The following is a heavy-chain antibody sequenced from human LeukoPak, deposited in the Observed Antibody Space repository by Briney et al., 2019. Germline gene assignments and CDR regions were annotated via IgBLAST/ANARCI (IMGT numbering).Heavy chain of an antibody. V-gene: IGHV1-69*05. Sequence: SVKISCKASGGTFSSYAISWVRQAPGQGLEWMGGIIPIFGTANYAQKFQGRVTINKDESTSKAYMELSSLRSEDTAVYYCASWVGGQVGRNWFDPWGQGTLVSVSS. J-gene: IGHJ5*02. CDR3: ASWVGGQVGRNWFDP. CDR1: GGTFSSYA. CDR2: IIPIFGTA. D-gene: IGHD1-26*01.